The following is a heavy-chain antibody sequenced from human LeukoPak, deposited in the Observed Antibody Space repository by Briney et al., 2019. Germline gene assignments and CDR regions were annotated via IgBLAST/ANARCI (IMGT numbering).Heavy chain of an antibody. D-gene: IGHD3-10*01. J-gene: IGHJ4*02. CDR3: ARKASYGSGFFDY. CDR2: INPNSGGT. Sequence: ASVKDSRKVSGYTFTGYNIHWVRRAPGQGLEWMGRINPNSGGTSFAQNFQGRVTMTRDTSISTAFMDLSRLRSDDTAVYYCARKASYGSGFFDYWGQGTLVTVSS. CDR1: GYTFTGYN. V-gene: IGHV1-2*06.